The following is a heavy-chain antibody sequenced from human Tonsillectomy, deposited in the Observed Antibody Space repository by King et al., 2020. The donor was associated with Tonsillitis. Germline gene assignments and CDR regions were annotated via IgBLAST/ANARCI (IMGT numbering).Heavy chain of an antibody. V-gene: IGHV1-69*01. Sequence: VQLVESGAEVKKPGSSVKVSCKASGDTFSNYAINWVRQAPGQGLEWMGGIIPMFATPNYAQKFQGRVTITADESTSTAYMEVSSLRSEDTAVYYCAREYSSPSSPFACWGQGTLVTVSS. CDR3: AREYSSPSSPFAC. CDR1: GDTFSNYA. J-gene: IGHJ4*02. D-gene: IGHD6-6*01. CDR2: IIPMFATP.